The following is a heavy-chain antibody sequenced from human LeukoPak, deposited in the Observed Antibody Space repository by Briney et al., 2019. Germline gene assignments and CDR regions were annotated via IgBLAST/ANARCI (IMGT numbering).Heavy chain of an antibody. CDR2: IYHTGST. D-gene: IGHD1-26*01. J-gene: IGHJ5*02. Sequence: PSETLSLTCTVSGGSIISGSYYWGWIRQPPGKGLEWIGTIYHTGSTYYNPSLKSRVTISVDTSKNQFSLKLSSVTAADTAVYYCARDRNLVGARSWFDPWGQGTLVTVSS. CDR1: GGSIISGSYY. CDR3: ARDRNLVGARSWFDP. V-gene: IGHV4-39*02.